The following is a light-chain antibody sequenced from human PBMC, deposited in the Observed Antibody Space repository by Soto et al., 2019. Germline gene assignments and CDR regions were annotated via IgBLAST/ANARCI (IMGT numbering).Light chain of an antibody. CDR3: QQYNNWPPGT. J-gene: IGKJ1*01. CDR2: GAS. V-gene: IGKV3-15*01. Sequence: EIVMTQSPATLSVSPGERATLSCRASQSVSSNLAWYHQKPGQAPRLLIYGASTRVTGIPPRFSGSGSGTEFTLTISSLQSEDFAVYYCQQYNNWPPGTFGQGTKVEIK. CDR1: QSVSSN.